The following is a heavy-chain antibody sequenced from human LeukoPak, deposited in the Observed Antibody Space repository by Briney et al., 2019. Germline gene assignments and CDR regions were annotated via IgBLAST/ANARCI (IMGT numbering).Heavy chain of an antibody. CDR3: AGSLGYCTSNVCYLKY. D-gene: IGHD2-8*01. J-gene: IGHJ4*02. CDR2: INHSGST. V-gene: IGHV4-34*01. Sequence: ASETLSLTCAVYGGSFSSYYWTWIRQPPGKGLEWIGEINHSGSTNYNPSLKSRVTMSVDTSKNQFSLKLSSVTAADTAVYYCAGSLGYCTSNVCYLKYWGQGTLVTVSS. CDR1: GGSFSSYY.